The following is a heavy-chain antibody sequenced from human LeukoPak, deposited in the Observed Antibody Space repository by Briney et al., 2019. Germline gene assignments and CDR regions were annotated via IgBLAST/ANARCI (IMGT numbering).Heavy chain of an antibody. V-gene: IGHV3-74*01. CDR2: INSDGSST. J-gene: IGHJ5*02. Sequence: GGSLRLSCAASGFTFSSYWMHWVRQDPGKGLVWVSRINSDGSSTSYADSVKGRFTISRDNAKNTLYLQMNSLRAEDTAVYYCARVLRTTNWFDPWGQGTLVTVSS. CDR1: GFTFSSYW. D-gene: IGHD4-17*01. CDR3: ARVLRTTNWFDP.